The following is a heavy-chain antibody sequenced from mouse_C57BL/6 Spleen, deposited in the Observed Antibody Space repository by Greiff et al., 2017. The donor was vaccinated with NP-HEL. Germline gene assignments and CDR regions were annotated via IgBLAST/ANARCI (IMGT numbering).Heavy chain of an antibody. CDR3: ARESYYGNYNYAMDY. D-gene: IGHD2-1*01. CDR1: GFTFSDYY. V-gene: IGHV5-16*01. Sequence: EVQVVESEGGLVQPGSSMKLSCTASGFTFSDYYMAWVRQVPEKGLEWVANINYDGSSTYYLDSLKSRFIISRDNAKNILYLQMSSLKSEDTATYYCARESYYGNYNYAMDYWGQGTSVTVSS. J-gene: IGHJ4*01. CDR2: INYDGSST.